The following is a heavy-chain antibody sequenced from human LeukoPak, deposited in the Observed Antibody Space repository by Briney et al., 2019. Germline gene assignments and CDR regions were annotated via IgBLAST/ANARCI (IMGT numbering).Heavy chain of an antibody. Sequence: GGSLRLSCAASGFTFSSYAMNWVRQAPGEGLEWVSVISGSGASTYYADSLEGRFTISRDNSKNTLYLQMNSLRAEDTAVYYCARDRGSGWHTFDYWGQGTLVTVSS. CDR2: ISGSGAST. V-gene: IGHV3-23*01. CDR1: GFTFSSYA. J-gene: IGHJ4*02. D-gene: IGHD6-19*01. CDR3: ARDRGSGWHTFDY.